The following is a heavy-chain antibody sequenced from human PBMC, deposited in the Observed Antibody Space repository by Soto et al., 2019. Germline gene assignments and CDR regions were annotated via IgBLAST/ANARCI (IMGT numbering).Heavy chain of an antibody. CDR2: IFSNDEK. Sequence: SGPTLVNPTETLTLTCAVSWFSLNNARMGVSWIRQPPGKALEWLAHIFSNDEKSYSTSLKSRLTISKDTSKSQVVLTMTNMDPVDTATYYCARIRSGYFLGDIDYWGQGTLVTVSS. CDR1: WFSLNNARMG. V-gene: IGHV2-26*01. CDR3: ARIRSGYFLGDIDY. D-gene: IGHD3-3*01. J-gene: IGHJ4*02.